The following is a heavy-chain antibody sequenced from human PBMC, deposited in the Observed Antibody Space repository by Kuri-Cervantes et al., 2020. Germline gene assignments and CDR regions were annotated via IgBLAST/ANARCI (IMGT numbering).Heavy chain of an antibody. CDR2: ISYDGSSK. V-gene: IGHV3-30-3*01. CDR1: GFTFGSFA. Sequence: GGSLRLSFAASGFTFGSFAMHWVRQAPGKGLEWVAVISYDGSSKYDADSFKGRFTISRDNSKNTLYVQMNSLRAEDTAVYYCARDGRSGSYPRGLFDCWGQGTLVTVSS. J-gene: IGHJ4*02. CDR3: ARDGRSGSYPRGLFDC. D-gene: IGHD1-26*01.